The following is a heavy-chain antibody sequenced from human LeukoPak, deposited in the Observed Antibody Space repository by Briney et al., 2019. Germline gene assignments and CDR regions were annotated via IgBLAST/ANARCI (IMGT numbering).Heavy chain of an antibody. J-gene: IGHJ3*01. CDR2: IYPGDSDT. V-gene: IGHV5-51*01. CDR3: ARQDAGSFDV. CDR1: GXSFTNYW. Sequence: GESLKISCKGSGXSFTNYWIAWVRQMPGKGLEWMGIIYPGDSDTRYSPSFQGQVTISADKSISTAYLQWSSLRASDTAIYFCARQDAGSFDVWGQGTKVTVSP.